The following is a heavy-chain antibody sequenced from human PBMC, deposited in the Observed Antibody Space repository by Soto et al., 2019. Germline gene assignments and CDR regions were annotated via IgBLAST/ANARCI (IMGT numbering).Heavy chain of an antibody. CDR2: INPSGGST. CDR1: GYTFTSYY. Sequence: ASVKVSCKASGYTFTSYYMHWVRQAPGQGLEWMGIINPSGGSTSYAQKFQGRVTMTRDTSTSTVYMELSSLRSEDTAVYYCARNDRDYYGSGTYYYYYYMDVWGKGTTVTVSS. CDR3: ARNDRDYYGSGTYYYYYYMDV. V-gene: IGHV1-46*03. D-gene: IGHD3-10*01. J-gene: IGHJ6*03.